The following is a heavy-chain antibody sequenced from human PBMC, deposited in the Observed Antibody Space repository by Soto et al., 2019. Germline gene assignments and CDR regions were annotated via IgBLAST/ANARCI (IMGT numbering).Heavy chain of an antibody. CDR2: INHSGST. CDR3: ARRXRDFWRGYYYYYYGMNV. Sequence: SETLSLTCAVYGGSFSCYYWSWIRQPPGKGLEWIGEINHSGSTNYNPSLKSRVTISVDTSKNQFSLELSSVTAADTAVYYCARRXRDFWRGYYYYYYGMNVWGQGTTVTVSS. J-gene: IGHJ6*02. V-gene: IGHV4-34*01. D-gene: IGHD3-3*01. CDR1: GGSFSCYY.